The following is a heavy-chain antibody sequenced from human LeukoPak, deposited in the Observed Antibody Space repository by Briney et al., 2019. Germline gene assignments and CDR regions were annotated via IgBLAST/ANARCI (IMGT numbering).Heavy chain of an antibody. J-gene: IGHJ6*03. Sequence: SETLSLTCTVSGYSISSGYYWGWIRQPPGKGLEWIGNIYHSGSTYYNPSLKSRVTISVDTSKNQFSLKLSSVTAADTAVYYCARAHHYYYYYMDVWGKGTTVTVSS. V-gene: IGHV4-38-2*02. CDR2: IYHSGST. CDR3: ARAHHYYYYYMDV. CDR1: GYSISSGYY.